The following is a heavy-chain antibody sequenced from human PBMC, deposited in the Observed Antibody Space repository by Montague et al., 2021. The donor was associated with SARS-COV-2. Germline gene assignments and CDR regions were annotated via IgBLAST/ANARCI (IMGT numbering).Heavy chain of an antibody. Sequence: SETLSLTCTVTGGPISGNSDYWGWIRQSPGKGPEWIASVYYSGDTYYTPSLKSRLTISVDTSKNQFSLKVNSVTAADTALYYCARREYSYGWGDWGQGTLVTVSP. CDR2: VYYSGDT. V-gene: IGHV4-39*01. CDR3: ARREYSYGWGD. CDR1: GGPISGNSDY. J-gene: IGHJ4*01. D-gene: IGHD5-18*01.